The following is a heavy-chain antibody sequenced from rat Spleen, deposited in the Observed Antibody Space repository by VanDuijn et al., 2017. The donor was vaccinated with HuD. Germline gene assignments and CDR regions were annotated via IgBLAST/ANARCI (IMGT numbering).Heavy chain of an antibody. J-gene: IGHJ2*01. CDR2: ITNTGGST. CDR3: TRRIIRVYYFDY. V-gene: IGHV5-31*01. CDR1: GFTFNNYW. Sequence: EVQLVESGGGLVQPGRSLKLSCVASGFTFNNYWMTWIRQAPGKGLEWVASITNTGGSTYYPDSVKGRFTITRDNAKSTLYLQMNSLRSEDTATYYCTRRIIRVYYFDYWGQGVMVTVSS. D-gene: IGHD4-3*01.